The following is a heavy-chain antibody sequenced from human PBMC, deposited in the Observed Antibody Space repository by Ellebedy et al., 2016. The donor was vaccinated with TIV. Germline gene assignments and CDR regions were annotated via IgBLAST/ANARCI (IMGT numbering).Heavy chain of an antibody. Sequence: PGGSLRLSCAASGFTFRSYWISWVRHAPGKGLEWVANIKYDGSEKYYVDSVKGRFTISRDNAKKSLYLQMDSLRAEDTALYCWARWYDDSWTGYYTWGQGTLVTVSS. D-gene: IGHD3-3*01. CDR1: GFTFRSYW. CDR2: IKYDGSEK. J-gene: IGHJ5*02. V-gene: IGHV3-7*02. CDR3: ARWYDDSWTGYYT.